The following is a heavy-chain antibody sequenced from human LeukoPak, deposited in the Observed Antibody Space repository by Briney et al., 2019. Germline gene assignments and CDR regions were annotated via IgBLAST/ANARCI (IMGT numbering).Heavy chain of an antibody. D-gene: IGHD1-1*01. CDR1: GFTFNTYT. CDR3: AKDENVFDY. Sequence: GGSLRLSCAASGFTFNTYTMNWVRQAPGKGLEWVANIKQDETEKFYLGSVKGRFTISRDNAKNSLYLQMNSLRAEDTAVYYCAKDENVFDYWGQGTLVTVSS. V-gene: IGHV3-7*03. J-gene: IGHJ4*02. CDR2: IKQDETEK.